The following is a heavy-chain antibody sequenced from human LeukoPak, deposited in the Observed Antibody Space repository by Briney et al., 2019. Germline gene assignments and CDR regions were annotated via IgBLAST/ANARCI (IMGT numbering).Heavy chain of an antibody. J-gene: IGHJ3*02. CDR1: GGTFNSHA. D-gene: IGHD3/OR15-3a*01. CDR2: IIPLCNRP. Sequence: SVKVSCKASGGTFNSHAINWVRQAPGHGLEWMGAIIPLCNRPNYAEKFQGRLTITADEASSTAYMEMSRLRSDDTAVYYCAREGTGSNWWRAFDIWGQGTMVTVSS. CDR3: AREGTGSNWWRAFDI. V-gene: IGHV1-69*13.